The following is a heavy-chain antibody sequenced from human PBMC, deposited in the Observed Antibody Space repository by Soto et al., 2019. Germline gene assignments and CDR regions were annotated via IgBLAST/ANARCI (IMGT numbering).Heavy chain of an antibody. V-gene: IGHV4-39*01. Sequence: SETLSLTCTVSGGSISSSCYYWGWIRQPPGKGLEWIGSIYYSGSTYYNPSLKSRVTISVDTSKNQFSLKPSSVTAAETSVYYCARQYGSGSYYNDPHRDYWGQGTLVTVSS. CDR2: IYYSGST. CDR3: ARQYGSGSYYNDPHRDY. D-gene: IGHD3-10*01. CDR1: GGSISSSCYY. J-gene: IGHJ4*02.